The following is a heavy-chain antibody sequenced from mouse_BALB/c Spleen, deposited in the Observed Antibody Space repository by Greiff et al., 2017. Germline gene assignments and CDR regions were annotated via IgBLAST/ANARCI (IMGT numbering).Heavy chain of an antibody. Sequence: VQRVESGPGLVQPSQSLSITCTVSGFSLTSYGVHWVRQSPGKGLEWLGVIWSGGSTDYNAAFISRLSISKDNSKSQVFFKMNSLQANDTAIYYCARDGTDWYFDVWGAGTTVTVSS. D-gene: IGHD1-1*01. J-gene: IGHJ1*01. V-gene: IGHV2-2*02. CDR3: ARDGTDWYFDV. CDR1: GFSLTSYG. CDR2: IWSGGST.